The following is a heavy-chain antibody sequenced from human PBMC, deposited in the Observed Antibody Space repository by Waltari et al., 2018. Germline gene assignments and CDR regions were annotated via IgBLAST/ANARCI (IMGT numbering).Heavy chain of an antibody. D-gene: IGHD5-12*01. V-gene: IGHV3-23*01. J-gene: IGHJ4*02. CDR1: GFSFGGLD. Sequence: QLFESGGGLVQPGGSLRLSCAASGFSFGGLDMHWVRQAPGKGLEWVSGLSGSGATTYYADSVRGRFTVSRDNSRNTVDLQMNSLRAEDTAVYYCAKAFRGYSGSYFDIWGRGTLVAVS. CDR2: LSGSGATT. CDR3: AKAFRGYSGSYFDI.